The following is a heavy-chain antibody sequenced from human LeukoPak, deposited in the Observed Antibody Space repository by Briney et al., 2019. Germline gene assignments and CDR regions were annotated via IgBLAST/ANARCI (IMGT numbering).Heavy chain of an antibody. D-gene: IGHD3-10*01. CDR2: INLNSGGT. V-gene: IGHV1-2*02. CDR1: GYTFTGYY. CDR3: ARGGSGSYFSWLDP. J-gene: IGHJ5*02. Sequence: GASVKVSCKASGYTFTGYYIHWVRQAPGQGLECMGWINLNSGGTNYAQKFQGRVTMTRDTSISTAYMELSRLRSDDTAVYYCARGGSGSYFSWLDPWGQGTLVTVSS.